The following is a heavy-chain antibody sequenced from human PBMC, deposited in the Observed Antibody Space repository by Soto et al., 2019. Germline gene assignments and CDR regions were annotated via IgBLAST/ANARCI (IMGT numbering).Heavy chain of an antibody. CDR3: ARSLYYDFWSGYYTQHGMDV. Sequence: QVQLVESGGGVVQPGRSLRLSCAASGFTFSSYAMHWVRQAPGKGLEWVAVISYDGSNKYYADSVKGRFTNSRDNSKNTLYLQMNSLRAEDTAVYYCARSLYYDFWSGYYTQHGMDVWGQGTTVTVSS. J-gene: IGHJ6*02. V-gene: IGHV3-30-3*01. D-gene: IGHD3-3*01. CDR1: GFTFSSYA. CDR2: ISYDGSNK.